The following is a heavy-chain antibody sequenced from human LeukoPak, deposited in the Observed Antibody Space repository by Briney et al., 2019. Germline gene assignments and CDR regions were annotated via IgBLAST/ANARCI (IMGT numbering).Heavy chain of an antibody. J-gene: IGHJ2*01. D-gene: IGHD6-19*01. CDR2: ISAYNGNT. Sequence: GASVKVSCKASGYTLTSYGISWVRQAPGQGLEWMGWISAYNGNTNYAQKLQGRVTMSEDTSTGTAYMGLSSLRSEDTAVCYCARGYSSGLIGGWYFDLCGRGTLVTVSS. CDR1: GYTLTSYG. CDR3: ARGYSSGLIGGWYFDL. V-gene: IGHV1-18*01.